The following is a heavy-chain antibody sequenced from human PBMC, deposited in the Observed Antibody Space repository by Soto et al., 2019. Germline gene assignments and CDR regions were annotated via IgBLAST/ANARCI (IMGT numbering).Heavy chain of an antibody. Sequence: GGSLRLSCAASGFTFSSYGMHWVRQAPGKGLEWAAVIWYDGSNKYYADSVKGRFTISRDNSKNTLYLQMNSLRAEDTAVYYCARERGYSYGYDAFDIWGQGTMVTVSS. CDR1: GFTFSSYG. V-gene: IGHV3-33*01. CDR3: ARERGYSYGYDAFDI. D-gene: IGHD5-18*01. CDR2: IWYDGSNK. J-gene: IGHJ3*02.